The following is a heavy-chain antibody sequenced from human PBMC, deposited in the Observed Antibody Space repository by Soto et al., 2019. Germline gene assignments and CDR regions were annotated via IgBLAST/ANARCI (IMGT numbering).Heavy chain of an antibody. CDR3: ARDKSGPADY. CDR2: INSDGSTT. V-gene: IGHV3-74*01. CDR1: GFTFTNYW. Sequence: EVQLIESGGGWVQPGTSLRVSCAASGFTFTNYWMHWVRQAPGKGLEWVSFINSDGSTTRYADSVKGRFTITRDNAKNTLYLQMNSLRAEDTGVYYCARDKSGPADYWGQGTLVTVSA. D-gene: IGHD5-12*01. J-gene: IGHJ4*02.